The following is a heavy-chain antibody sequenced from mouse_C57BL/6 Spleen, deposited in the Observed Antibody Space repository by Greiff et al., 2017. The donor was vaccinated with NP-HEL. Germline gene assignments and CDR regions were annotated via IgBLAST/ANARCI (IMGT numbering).Heavy chain of an antibody. CDR1: GFSLTSYA. D-gene: IGHD1-1*01. CDR3: ARNRDYYGSSPYYYAMDY. Sequence: QVQLKESGPGLVAPSQSLSITCTVSGFSLTSYAISWVRQPPGKGLEWLGVIWTGGGTNYNSALKSRLSISKDNSKSQVFLKMNSLQTDDTARYYCARNRDYYGSSPYYYAMDYWGQGTSVTVSS. V-gene: IGHV2-9-1*01. CDR2: IWTGGGT. J-gene: IGHJ4*01.